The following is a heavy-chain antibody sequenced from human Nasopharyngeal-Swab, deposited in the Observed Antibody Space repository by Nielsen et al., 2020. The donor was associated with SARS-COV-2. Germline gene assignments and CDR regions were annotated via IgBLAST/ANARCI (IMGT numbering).Heavy chain of an antibody. V-gene: IGHV3-13*01. CDR2: IGTAGDT. CDR1: GFTFSSYD. D-gene: IGHD3-10*01. Sequence: GESLKISCAASGFTFSSYDMHWVRQATGKGPEWVSAIGTAGDTYYPGSVKGRFTISRDNAKNSLYLQMNSLRAEDTAVYYCARDTGRGNEHWGQGTLVTVSS. J-gene: IGHJ1*01. CDR3: ARDTGRGNEH.